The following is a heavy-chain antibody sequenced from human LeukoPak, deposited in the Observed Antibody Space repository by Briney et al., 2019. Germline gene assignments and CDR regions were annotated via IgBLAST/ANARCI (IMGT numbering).Heavy chain of an antibody. V-gene: IGHV3-11*04. CDR2: ISSSGSTI. D-gene: IGHD1-20*01. CDR1: GFTFSDYY. J-gene: IGHJ4*02. CDR3: ARDNWIEAHYFDY. Sequence: GGSLRLSCAASGFTFSDYYMSWIRQAPGKGLEWVSYISSSGSTIYYADSVKGRFTISRDNAKNSLYLQMNSLRAEDTAVYYCARDNWIEAHYFDYWGQGTRVSVSS.